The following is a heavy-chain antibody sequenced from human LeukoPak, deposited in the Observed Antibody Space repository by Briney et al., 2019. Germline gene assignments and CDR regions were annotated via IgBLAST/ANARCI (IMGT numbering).Heavy chain of an antibody. J-gene: IGHJ4*02. CDR3: AKGGAYSSSSDFDY. Sequence: GGSLRLSCAXSGFTFDDYAMSWVRQAPGQGLEWVSGISWNSGLIDYADSVKGRFTICRANAKNSLDVQMNSLRAEDTAFYYCAKGGAYSSSSDFDYWGQGTLVTVSS. V-gene: IGHV3-9*01. D-gene: IGHD6-6*01. CDR2: ISWNSGLI. CDR1: GFTFDDYA.